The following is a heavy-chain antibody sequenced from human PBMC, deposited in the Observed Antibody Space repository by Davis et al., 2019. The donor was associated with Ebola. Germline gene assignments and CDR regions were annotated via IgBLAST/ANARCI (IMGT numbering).Heavy chain of an antibody. V-gene: IGHV3-30*02. CDR1: GFTFSSSG. J-gene: IGHJ4*02. CDR3: AKGGNYGASD. D-gene: IGHD4-17*01. CDR2: IRDDGSKK. Sequence: GESLKISCAASGFTFSSSGMHWVRQAPGKGLEWVAHIRDDGSKKFYTDSVRGRFTISRDNSNNMLYLQMGSLRAEDTAVYYCAKGGNYGASDWGQGTLVTVSS.